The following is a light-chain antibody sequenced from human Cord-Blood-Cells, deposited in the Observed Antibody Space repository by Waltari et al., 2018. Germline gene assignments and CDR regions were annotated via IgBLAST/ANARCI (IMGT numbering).Light chain of an antibody. Sequence: QSALTQPASVSGSPGQSITISCTGTSSDVGGYSYVSWYQQHPGKAPKLMIYAVSNRPSVVSNRFSGSKSGNTASLTISGLQAEDEADYYCSSYTSSSTVFGGGTKLTVL. CDR2: AVS. CDR1: SSDVGGYSY. V-gene: IGLV2-14*03. CDR3: SSYTSSSTV. J-gene: IGLJ3*02.